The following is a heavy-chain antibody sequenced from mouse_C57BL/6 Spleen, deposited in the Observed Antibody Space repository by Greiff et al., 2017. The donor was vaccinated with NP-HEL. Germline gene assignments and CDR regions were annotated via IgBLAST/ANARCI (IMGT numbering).Heavy chain of an antibody. Sequence: QVQLKESGAELVRPGASVTLSCKASGYTFTDYEMHWVKQTPVHGLEWIGAIDPETGGTAYNQKFKGKAILTADKSSSTAYMELRSLTSEDSAVYYCTRRGPHSKGDYCDYWGQGTTLTVSS. J-gene: IGHJ2*01. CDR2: IDPETGGT. CDR1: GYTFTDYE. V-gene: IGHV1-15*01. D-gene: IGHD2-5*01. CDR3: TRRGPHSKGDYCDY.